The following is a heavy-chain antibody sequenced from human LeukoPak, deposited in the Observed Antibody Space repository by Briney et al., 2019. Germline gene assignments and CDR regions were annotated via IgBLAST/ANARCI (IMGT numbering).Heavy chain of an antibody. CDR3: ARDNNRKDDS. V-gene: IGHV3-7*01. CDR2: IKKDGSEK. Sequence: GGSLRLSCAVSGFTVSGDYMSWVRQAPGKGLEWVANIKKDGSEKYYVDSVKGRFAISRDNAKNSLYLQMNNLRAEDTAVYYCARDNNRKDDSWGQGTLVTVSS. CDR1: GFTVSGDY. J-gene: IGHJ5*02. D-gene: IGHD1-14*01.